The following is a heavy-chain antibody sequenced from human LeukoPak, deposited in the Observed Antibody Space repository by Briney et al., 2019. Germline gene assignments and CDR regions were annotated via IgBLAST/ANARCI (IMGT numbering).Heavy chain of an antibody. CDR2: ISDDGSNK. J-gene: IGHJ4*02. Sequence: GGSLRLSCAASGFTFSSYGMHWARQAPGKGLEWVAVISDDGSNKYYADSVKGRFTISRDNSKNTLYLQMNSLRAEDTAVYYCARDLDYYDSSGYSGIDYWGQGTLVTVSS. CDR1: GFTFSSYG. D-gene: IGHD3-22*01. V-gene: IGHV3-30*04. CDR3: ARDLDYYDSSGYSGIDY.